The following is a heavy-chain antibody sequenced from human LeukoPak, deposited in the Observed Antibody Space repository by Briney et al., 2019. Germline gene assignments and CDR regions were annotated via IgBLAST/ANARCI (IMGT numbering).Heavy chain of an antibody. CDR1: GFTFSSYG. V-gene: IGHV3-48*01. CDR2: ITSSSSII. D-gene: IGHD1-7*01. J-gene: IGHJ4*02. Sequence: GGSLRLSCAASGFTFSSYGMHWVRQAPGKGLEWVSYITSSSSIIYYGDSVKGRFTVSRDNAKNSLYLQMNSLRAEDTAVYYCARVGLWHYPVDSWGQGTLVTVSS. CDR3: ARVGLWHYPVDS.